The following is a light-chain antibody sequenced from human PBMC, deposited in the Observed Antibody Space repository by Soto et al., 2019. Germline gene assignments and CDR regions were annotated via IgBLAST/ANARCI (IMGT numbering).Light chain of an antibody. J-gene: IGLJ1*01. CDR2: DVS. Sequence: QSALPHPPSPSGAHGQSGTISCTGTSSDVGGYDYVSWYRQHPGKAPELMIYDVSNRPSGVPDRFSGSKSGNTASLTVSGLQAEDEAAYYCSSYAGSNNLVFGTGTKVTVL. V-gene: IGLV2-8*01. CDR3: SSYAGSNNLV. CDR1: SSDVGGYDY.